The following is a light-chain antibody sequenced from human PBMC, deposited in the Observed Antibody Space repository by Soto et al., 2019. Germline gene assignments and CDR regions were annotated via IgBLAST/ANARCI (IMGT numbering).Light chain of an antibody. V-gene: IGKV2-30*01. CDR1: QSLVYADGNTY. CDR2: KVF. CDR3: MQTAHWPYT. Sequence: VVMTQSPLSLPVTLGQSASISCTSSQSLVYADGNTYLNCLQQRPGQSPRRLIYKVFNRDSGVPDRLSGSASGSEFTLTISRVEAEDIGVYYCMQTAHWPYTFGRGTKLETK. J-gene: IGKJ2*01.